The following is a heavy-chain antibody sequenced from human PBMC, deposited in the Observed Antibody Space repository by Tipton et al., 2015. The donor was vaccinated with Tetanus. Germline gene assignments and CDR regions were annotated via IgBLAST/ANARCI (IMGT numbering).Heavy chain of an antibody. CDR2: IYYSGST. CDR1: GGSISSDTYH. V-gene: IGHV4-61*01. Sequence: GLVKPSETLSLTCTVSGGSISSDTYHWGWIRQPPGKGLEWIGNIYYSGSTNYNSSLKSRVTISVDTSKNQFSLKLSSVTAADTAVYYCARGYNGYDILTAYPHYFDSWGQGTLVTVSS. CDR3: ARGYNGYDILTAYPHYFDS. J-gene: IGHJ4*02. D-gene: IGHD3-9*01.